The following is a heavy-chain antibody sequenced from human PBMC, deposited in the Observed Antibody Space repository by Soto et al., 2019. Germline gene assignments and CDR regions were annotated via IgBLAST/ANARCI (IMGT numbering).Heavy chain of an antibody. Sequence: LRLSCAASGFTFSRYWMRWVRQAPGQGLEWVANIKQDGSEKYYVDSVKGRFTISRDNAKNSLYLQMNSLRAEDTAVYYCAGCFVDTAMDYYYGMDVWGQGTTVTVSS. V-gene: IGHV3-7*03. D-gene: IGHD5-18*01. CDR2: IKQDGSEK. CDR1: GFTFSRYW. CDR3: AGCFVDTAMDYYYGMDV. J-gene: IGHJ6*02.